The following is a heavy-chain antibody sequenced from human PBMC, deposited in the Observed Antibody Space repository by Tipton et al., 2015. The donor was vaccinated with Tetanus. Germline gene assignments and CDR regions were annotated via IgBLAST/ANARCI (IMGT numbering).Heavy chain of an antibody. CDR3: ATNVVDYKNYQASSCFDI. J-gene: IGHJ3*02. V-gene: IGHV1-18*01. CDR1: GHTFTTYG. D-gene: IGHD2-15*01. Sequence: QLVQSGAEVKKPGASVKVSCKASGHTFTTYGISWVRQAPGQGLEWMGWISAYYGNTNYARKFQGRVAMTTDTSTGTVYMELRSPTSDDTAVYYCATNVVDYKNYQASSCFDIWGQGTKVTVSS. CDR2: ISAYYGNT.